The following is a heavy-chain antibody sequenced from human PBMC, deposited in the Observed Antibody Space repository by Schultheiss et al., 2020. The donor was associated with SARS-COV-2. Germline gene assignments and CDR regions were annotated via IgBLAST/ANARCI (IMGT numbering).Heavy chain of an antibody. CDR2: RHSSGST. Sequence: SEALSLTCTVSGDSSTSGNFYWTCIRRHPGKGLEWIGYRHSSGSTDYNSSLKSQLTISVDMSQSQFSLKLTSVTAADTAVYYCARGWGDSSGTEPHWFDFWGQGTLVTVSS. V-gene: IGHV4-31*01. D-gene: IGHD3-22*01. J-gene: IGHJ4*02. CDR3: ARGWGDSSGTEPHWFDF. CDR1: GDSSTSGNFY.